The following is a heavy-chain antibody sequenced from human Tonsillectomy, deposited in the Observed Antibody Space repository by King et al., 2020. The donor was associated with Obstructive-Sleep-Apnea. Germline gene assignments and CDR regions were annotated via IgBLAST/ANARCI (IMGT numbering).Heavy chain of an antibody. CDR3: ARETHYYDSSGYLSYFDY. CDR1: GGSISSSSYY. J-gene: IGHJ4*02. D-gene: IGHD3-22*01. CDR2: IYYSGST. Sequence: LQLQESGPGLVKPSETLSLTCTVSGGSISSSSYYWGWIRQPPGKGLEWIGSIYYSGSTYYNPSLKSRVTISVDTSKNQFSLKLSSLTAADTAGYYCARETHYYDSSGYLSYFDYWGQGTLVTVSS. V-gene: IGHV4-39*07.